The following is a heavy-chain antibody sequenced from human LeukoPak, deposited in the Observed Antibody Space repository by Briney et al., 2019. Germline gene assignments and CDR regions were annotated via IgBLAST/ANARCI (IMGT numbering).Heavy chain of an antibody. Sequence: GGSLRLSCAASGFTFSSYAMSWVRQAPAKGLEWVSAISGSGGSTYYADSVKGRFTISRDNSKNTLYLQMNSLRAEDTAVYYCARGEHLYYYYGMDVWGQGTTVTVSS. CDR2: ISGSGGST. V-gene: IGHV3-23*01. CDR1: GFTFSSYA. J-gene: IGHJ6*02. CDR3: ARGEHLYYYYGMDV.